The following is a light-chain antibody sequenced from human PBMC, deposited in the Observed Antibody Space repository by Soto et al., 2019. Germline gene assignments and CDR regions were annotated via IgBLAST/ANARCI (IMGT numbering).Light chain of an antibody. Sequence: EIVLSLSPGTQSLSPGERPTLSVRSSHSVINIYLAWYHQKPGQAPRLLIYGAAYTATVIPDRFSGSGPGSDFHLTIRRLEPEDFAVYYCQQYGNSGTVGQGATV. CDR2: GAA. J-gene: IGKJ1*01. CDR1: HSVINIY. V-gene: IGKV3-20*01. CDR3: QQYGNSGT.